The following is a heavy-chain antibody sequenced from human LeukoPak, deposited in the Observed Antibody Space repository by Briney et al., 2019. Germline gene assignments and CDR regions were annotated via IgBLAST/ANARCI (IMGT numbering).Heavy chain of an antibody. J-gene: IGHJ4*02. CDR3: ATGGGLGIVDY. Sequence: PGGSLRLSCAASGLTFSNYAMHWVRQAPGKGLEWVAFISYDGSNKYYADSVKGRFTISRDNSKSTLYLQVNSLRPEDTAVYYCATGGGLGIVDYWGQGTLVTVSS. V-gene: IGHV3-30*04. D-gene: IGHD7-27*01. CDR1: GLTFSNYA. CDR2: ISYDGSNK.